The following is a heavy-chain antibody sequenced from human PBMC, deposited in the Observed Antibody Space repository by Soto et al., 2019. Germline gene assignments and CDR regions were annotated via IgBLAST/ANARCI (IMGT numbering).Heavy chain of an antibody. CDR1: GFPLSTYG. Sequence: EVQLLESGGGLVQPGGSRRLSCAASGFPLSTYGMSWVGQAPGKGLEWVSSITGTGGDTYYADSVKGRFTSSRDNSNNMLYLQMNSLRVEDTAVYYCARIRGYWYGLDVWGQGTTITVSS. V-gene: IGHV3-23*01. CDR3: ARIRGYWYGLDV. J-gene: IGHJ6*02. CDR2: ITGTGGDT.